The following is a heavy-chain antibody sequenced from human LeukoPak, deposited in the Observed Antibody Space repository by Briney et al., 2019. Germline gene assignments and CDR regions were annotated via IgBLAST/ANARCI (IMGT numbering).Heavy chain of an antibody. Sequence: GGSLRLSCAASGFTFSDYAMHWVRQAPGKELEYVSAISSNGGSIHYANSVKGRFTISRDNSKNTLYLQMNSLRAEDTAVYYCAKDLSLGPVRGFDYWGQGTLVTVSS. CDR2: ISSNGGSI. V-gene: IGHV3-64*01. CDR1: GFTFSDYA. J-gene: IGHJ4*02. D-gene: IGHD1-1*01. CDR3: AKDLSLGPVRGFDY.